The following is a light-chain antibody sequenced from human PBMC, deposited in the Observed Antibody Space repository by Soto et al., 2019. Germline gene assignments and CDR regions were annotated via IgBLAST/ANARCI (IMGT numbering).Light chain of an antibody. J-gene: IGLJ1*01. CDR1: KLGDKY. V-gene: IGLV3-1*01. CDR3: QAWGSSTAV. CDR2: QDS. Sequence: SYELTQPPSVSVSPGQTASITCSGDKLGDKYACWYQQKPGQSPVLVIYQDSKRPSGIPERFSGSNSGNTATLTISGTQAMDEADYYLQAWGSSTAVFGTGTKVPVL.